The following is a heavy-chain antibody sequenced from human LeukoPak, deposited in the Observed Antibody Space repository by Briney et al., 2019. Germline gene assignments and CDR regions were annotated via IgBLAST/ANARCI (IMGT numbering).Heavy chain of an antibody. CDR3: ARDPGLLWFGDEGY. D-gene: IGHD3-10*01. Sequence: GASVKVSCTSSGGTFSSYAISWVRQAPGQGLEWMGGIIPIFGTANYAQKFQGRVTITADKSTSTAYMELSSLRSEDTAVYYCARDPGLLWFGDEGYWGQGTLVTVSS. J-gene: IGHJ4*02. CDR1: GGTFSSYA. V-gene: IGHV1-69*06. CDR2: IIPIFGTA.